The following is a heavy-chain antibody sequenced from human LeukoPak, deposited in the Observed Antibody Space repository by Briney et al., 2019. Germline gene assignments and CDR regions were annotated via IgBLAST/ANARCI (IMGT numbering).Heavy chain of an antibody. Sequence: PSETLSLTCTVSGGSISSSSYYWGWIRQPPGKGLEWIGSIYYSGGTYYNPSLKSRVTISVDTSKNQFSLKLSSVTAADTAVYYCARLAVTTTANVIDYWGQGTLVTVSS. CDR1: GGSISSSSYY. D-gene: IGHD4-17*01. CDR3: ARLAVTTTANVIDY. V-gene: IGHV4-39*01. J-gene: IGHJ4*02. CDR2: IYYSGGT.